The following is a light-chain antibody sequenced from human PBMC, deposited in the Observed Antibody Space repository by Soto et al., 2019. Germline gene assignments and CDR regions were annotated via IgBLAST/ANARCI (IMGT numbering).Light chain of an antibody. CDR1: QSVSSN. V-gene: IGKV3-15*01. Sequence: TQFSNKLFVSRWGMATLSSRASQSVSSNLAWYQQKPGQAPRLLIYGASTRATAVPDRFSGSGSGTDFTLTITSLQSDDFAVYFCQQYSDWPITFGQGTRLEIK. CDR2: GAS. J-gene: IGKJ5*01. CDR3: QQYSDWPIT.